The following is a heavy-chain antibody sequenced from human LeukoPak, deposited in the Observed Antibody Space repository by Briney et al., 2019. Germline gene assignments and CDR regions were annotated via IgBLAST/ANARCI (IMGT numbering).Heavy chain of an antibody. CDR2: ISSRGSFI. D-gene: IGHD5-18*01. V-gene: IGHV3-11*04. Sequence: GGSLRLSCAASTFTFSDYYMSWIRQAPGKGLEWVSHISSRGSFIYYADSWKGRFTISRDNAKNSLDLQMTSLRDVDTAIYSCARAGGGGYNYGLDYWGKGILVAVSS. CDR3: ARAGGGGYNYGLDY. J-gene: IGHJ4*02. CDR1: TFTFSDYY.